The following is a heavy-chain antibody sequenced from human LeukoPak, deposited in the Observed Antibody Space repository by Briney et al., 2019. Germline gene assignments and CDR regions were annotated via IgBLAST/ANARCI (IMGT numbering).Heavy chain of an antibody. CDR1: GGSISSYY. D-gene: IGHD6-19*01. Sequence: SETLSLTCTVSGGSISSYYWSWIRQPAGKGLEGIGRIYTSGSTNYNPSLKSRVTMSVDTSKNQFSLKLSSVTAADTAVYYCAREYSSGWVGAFDIWGQGTMVTVSS. J-gene: IGHJ3*02. CDR2: IYTSGST. CDR3: AREYSSGWVGAFDI. V-gene: IGHV4-4*07.